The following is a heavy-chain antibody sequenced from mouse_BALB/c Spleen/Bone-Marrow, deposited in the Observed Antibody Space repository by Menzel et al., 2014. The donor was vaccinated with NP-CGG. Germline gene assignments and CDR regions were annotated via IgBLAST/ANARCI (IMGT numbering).Heavy chain of an antibody. CDR2: INPSSGYT. CDR1: GYTFTTYT. D-gene: IGHD2-1*01. V-gene: IGHV1-4*01. Sequence: QVQLQQSGAELARPGASVKMSCRASGYTFTTYTMLWVKQRPGQGLEWIGYINPSSGYTYYNQKFKDKATLTADKSSSAAYLQLSSLTSEDSAVYYCARVYGNYDAMDYWGQGTSVTVPS. J-gene: IGHJ4*01. CDR3: ARVYGNYDAMDY.